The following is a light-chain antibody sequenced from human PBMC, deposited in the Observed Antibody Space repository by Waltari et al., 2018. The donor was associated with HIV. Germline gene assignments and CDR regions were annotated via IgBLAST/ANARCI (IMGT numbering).Light chain of an antibody. J-gene: IGLJ2*01. CDR2: EGS. CDR1: SSDVGSNNL. V-gene: IGLV2-23*01. Sequence: QSALTQPASVSGSPGQSITISCTGTSSDVGSNNLVSWYQQHPGKAPKLMIYEGSRRPSGVSNLFSCSKSSNTASLTISGLQAEDEAGYYCCSYAGGSTPVVFGGGTKLTVL. CDR3: CSYAGGSTPVV.